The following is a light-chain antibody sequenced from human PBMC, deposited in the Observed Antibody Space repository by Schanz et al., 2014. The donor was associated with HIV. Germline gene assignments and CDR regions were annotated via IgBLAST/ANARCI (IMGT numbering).Light chain of an antibody. CDR3: QQYGSSPFT. CDR1: QSVSSSY. V-gene: IGKV3-20*01. CDR2: GAS. J-gene: IGKJ3*01. Sequence: ELVLTQSPGILSLSPGERATLSCRASQSVSSSYLAWYQHKPGQAPRLLIYGASNRATGIPDRFSGSGSGTDFTLTISRLEPEDFAVYYCQQYGSSPFTFGPGTKVDIK.